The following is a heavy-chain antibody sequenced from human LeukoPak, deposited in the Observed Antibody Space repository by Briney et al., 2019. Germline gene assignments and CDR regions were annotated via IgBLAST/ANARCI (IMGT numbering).Heavy chain of an antibody. CDR1: GFTLSSYW. Sequence: GGSLRLSCAASGFTLSSYWMHWVRQAPGKGLVWVSRINGDGSRTSYTDSVKGRFTISRDNTKSTLYLEMNSLRAEDTAVYYCVRDGSHFDDWGQGTLVTVSS. CDR2: INGDGSRT. J-gene: IGHJ4*02. CDR3: VRDGSHFDD. V-gene: IGHV3-74*01. D-gene: IGHD1-26*01.